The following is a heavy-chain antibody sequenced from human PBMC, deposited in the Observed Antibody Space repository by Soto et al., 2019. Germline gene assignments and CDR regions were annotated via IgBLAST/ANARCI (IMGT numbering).Heavy chain of an antibody. Sequence: PSETLSLTCTVSGGSISSSYWSWIRQPPGKGLEWIAYIHYSGTTNYNPSLKSRVTISVDTSKNQFSLKLSSVTAADTAVYYCAREAAAGTTSAFDIWGQGTMVTVSS. CDR1: GGSISSSY. CDR2: IHYSGTT. J-gene: IGHJ3*02. D-gene: IGHD6-13*01. V-gene: IGHV4-59*12. CDR3: AREAAAGTTSAFDI.